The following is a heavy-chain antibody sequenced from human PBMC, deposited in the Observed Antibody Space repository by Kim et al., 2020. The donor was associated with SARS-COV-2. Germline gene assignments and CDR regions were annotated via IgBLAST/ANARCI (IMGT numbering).Heavy chain of an antibody. D-gene: IGHD3-10*01. V-gene: IGHV3-48*02. J-gene: IGHJ6*02. CDR2: ISSSSTSM. CDR3: ARCLLSMTMDRGMITTTLLYYTNMEA. Sequence: GGSLRLSCAASGFNFNTYSMNWVRQAPGKGLEWVSYISSSSTSMDYADSVRGRFTISRDNAKNSLFLQMNSLRDEDTAVYYCARCLLSMTMDRGMITTTLLYYTNMEAWGQGTKVTVSS. CDR1: GFNFNTYS.